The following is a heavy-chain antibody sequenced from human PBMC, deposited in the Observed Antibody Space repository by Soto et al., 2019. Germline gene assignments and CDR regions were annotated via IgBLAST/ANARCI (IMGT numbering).Heavy chain of an antibody. CDR2: IYYSGST. Sequence: QVQLQESGPGLVKPSETLSLTCTVSGGSISSYYWSWIRQPPGKGLEWIGYIYYSGSTNYNPSLKRPLTISVDTAKNPFSLKLSSVTPADTAVYYGERRWGDAFAFWGQGTMVTVSS. V-gene: IGHV4-59*08. CDR1: GGSISSYY. D-gene: IGHD3-16*01. J-gene: IGHJ3*01. CDR3: ERRWGDAFAF.